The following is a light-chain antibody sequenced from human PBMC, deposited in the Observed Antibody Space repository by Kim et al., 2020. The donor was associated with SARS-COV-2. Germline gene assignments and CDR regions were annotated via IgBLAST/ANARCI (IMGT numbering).Light chain of an antibody. CDR3: QQYDNWPLT. CDR2: GAS. CDR1: QSVNTN. V-gene: IGKV3-15*01. J-gene: IGKJ4*01. Sequence: EIVMTQSPATLSVSPGERATLSCRASQSVNTNLAWYQQKPGQAPRLLIYGASTRATGIPARFGGGGSGTEFTLTISTLLSEDFAVYYCQQYDNWPLTFGGGTKVDIK.